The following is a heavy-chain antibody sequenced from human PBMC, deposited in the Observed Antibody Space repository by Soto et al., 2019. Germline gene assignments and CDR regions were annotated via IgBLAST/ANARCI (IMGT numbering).Heavy chain of an antibody. CDR1: GFTFGNAW. Sequence: GGSLRLSCAASGFTFGNAWMNWVRQAPGKGLEWVGRIKSKTDGGTTDYAAPVKGRFTISRDDSKNTLYLQINSLKTEDTAVYYCTTDPVTMIVVVPSSGWGQGTLVTV. CDR3: TTDPVTMIVVVPSSG. V-gene: IGHV3-15*07. D-gene: IGHD3-22*01. CDR2: IKSKTDGGTT. J-gene: IGHJ4*02.